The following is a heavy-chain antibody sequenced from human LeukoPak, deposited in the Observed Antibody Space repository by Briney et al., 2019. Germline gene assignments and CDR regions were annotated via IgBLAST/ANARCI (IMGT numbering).Heavy chain of an antibody. Sequence: GGSLRLSCAASGFTFSSYSMNWVRQAPGKGLEWVSYISSSSTIYYADSVKGRFTISRDNAKNSVYLQMNSLRAEDTAVYYCARENWSIDYWGQGTLVTVSS. CDR2: ISSSSTI. CDR3: ARENWSIDY. V-gene: IGHV3-48*04. J-gene: IGHJ4*02. D-gene: IGHD1-1*01. CDR1: GFTFSSYS.